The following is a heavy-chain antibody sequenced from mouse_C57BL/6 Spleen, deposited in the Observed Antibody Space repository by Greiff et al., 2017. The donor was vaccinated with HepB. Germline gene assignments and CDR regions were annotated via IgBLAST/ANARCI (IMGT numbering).Heavy chain of an antibody. CDR3: ARQDYDGVFDY. CDR1: GYTFTGYW. Sequence: VPLQPSGAELMKPGASVKLSCKAPGYTFTGYWIERVKQRPGHGLDWIGEILPGSGSTNYNKKFTGKATFTADTSSNTPYMQLSSLTTEDSAMYSCARQDYDGVFDYWGQGTTLPVSS. J-gene: IGHJ2*01. V-gene: IGHV1-9*01. D-gene: IGHD2-4*01. CDR2: ILPGSGST.